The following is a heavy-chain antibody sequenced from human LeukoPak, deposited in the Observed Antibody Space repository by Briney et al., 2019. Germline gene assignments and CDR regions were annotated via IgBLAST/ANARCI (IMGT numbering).Heavy chain of an antibody. D-gene: IGHD3-16*02. Sequence: GGSLRLSCAASGFTFSSYWMHWVRQAPGKGLVWVSRINSDGSSTSYADSVKGRFTISRDNSKNTLYLQMNSLRAEDTAVYYCAKDPGAYDYVWGSYRYTSHFLGFDYWGQGTLVTVSS. CDR1: GFTFSSYW. J-gene: IGHJ4*02. CDR3: AKDPGAYDYVWGSYRYTSHFLGFDY. V-gene: IGHV3-74*01. CDR2: INSDGSST.